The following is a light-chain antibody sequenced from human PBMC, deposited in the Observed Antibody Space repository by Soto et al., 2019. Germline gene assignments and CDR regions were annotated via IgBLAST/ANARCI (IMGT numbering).Light chain of an antibody. CDR1: QRCSANS. J-gene: IGKJ4*01. CDR3: HQYGSSPFT. CDR2: GAS. Sequence: EIVLTQSPGTLSLSPGERATLSCRASQRCSANSLPWYQQKPDQAPRLLIYGASSRATGIPDRFSGSGSGTAFTLIISRRETEEFAEYFCHQYGSSPFTFGGGTQVE. V-gene: IGKV3-20*01.